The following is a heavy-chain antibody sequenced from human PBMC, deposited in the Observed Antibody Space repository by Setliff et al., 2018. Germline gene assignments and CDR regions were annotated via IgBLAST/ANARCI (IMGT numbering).Heavy chain of an antibody. J-gene: IGHJ5*02. CDR1: GGSFRNYA. V-gene: IGHV1-69*13. Sequence: SVKVSCKASGGSFRNYAIIWVRQAPGQGPEWMGGIIPIYGSTNNAEKFQGRVTFSADESMSTVYMELSSLTSADTALYYCARDDLYDSNDRNSYYGNWLDPWGQGTLVTVSS. D-gene: IGHD3-22*01. CDR3: ARDDLYDSNDRNSYYGNWLDP. CDR2: IIPIYGST.